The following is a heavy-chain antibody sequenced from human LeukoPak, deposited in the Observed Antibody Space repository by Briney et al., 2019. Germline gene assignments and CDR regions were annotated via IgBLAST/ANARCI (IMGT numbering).Heavy chain of an antibody. CDR3: ARGLISYYSDSGLDP. CDR1: GGTFSSFA. J-gene: IGHJ5*02. V-gene: IGHV1-69*05. D-gene: IGHD3-22*01. Sequence: SVKVSCKTSGGTFSSFAINWVRQAPGQGLEWMGEIIPIFGTAKYAQKFQGRVTITTDESTSTVYMDLSSLTSEDTTVYYCARGLISYYSDSGLDPWGQGTLVTVSS. CDR2: IIPIFGTA.